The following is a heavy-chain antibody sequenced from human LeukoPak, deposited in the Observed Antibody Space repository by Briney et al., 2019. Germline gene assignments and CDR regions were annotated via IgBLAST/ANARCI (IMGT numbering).Heavy chain of an antibody. CDR2: IFTGGST. CDR1: GGSISSGSYC. J-gene: IGHJ4*02. D-gene: IGHD6-19*01. Sequence: SETLSLTCNVSGGSISSGSYCWSWIRQPAGKGLEWIGRIFTGGSTNYNPSLKSRVTMSLDTPGNQFSLKLTSVTAADTAVYYCARDLPGSGWYALDFWGQGTLVTVSS. V-gene: IGHV4-61*02. CDR3: ARDLPGSGWYALDF.